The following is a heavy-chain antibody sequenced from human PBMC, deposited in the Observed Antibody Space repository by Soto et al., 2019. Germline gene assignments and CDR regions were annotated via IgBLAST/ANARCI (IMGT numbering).Heavy chain of an antibody. CDR3: ARTLLLPGIAAAGTFDY. V-gene: IGHV5-51*01. CDR1: GYSVTSYL. CDR2: IYPGDSDT. Sequence: GQSLKISCKSAGYSVTSYLIGWVRQMPGKGLEWMGIIYPGDSDTRYSPSFQGQVTISADKSISTAYLQWSSLKASDTAMYYCARTLLLPGIAAAGTFDYWGQGTLVTVSS. D-gene: IGHD6-13*01. J-gene: IGHJ4*02.